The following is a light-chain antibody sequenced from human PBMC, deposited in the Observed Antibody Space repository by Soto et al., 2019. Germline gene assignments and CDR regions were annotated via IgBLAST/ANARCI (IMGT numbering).Light chain of an antibody. V-gene: IGLV2-14*01. J-gene: IGLJ1*01. Sequence: QSVLTQPASVSGSPGQSITISCTGTSSDVGAYNYVSWYQHHPGKVPKLLIYEVTNRPSGVSDRFSGSKSGNTASLTISGLQAEDEADYYCSSKRDSSTPVVFGTGTKVTVL. CDR2: EVT. CDR1: SSDVGAYNY. CDR3: SSKRDSSTPVV.